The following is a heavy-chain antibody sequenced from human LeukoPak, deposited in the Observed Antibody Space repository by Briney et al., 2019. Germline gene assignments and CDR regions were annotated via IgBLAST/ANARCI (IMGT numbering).Heavy chain of an antibody. V-gene: IGHV3-23*01. CDR1: EFTFSSYA. J-gene: IGHJ4*02. Sequence: PGGSLRLSCAASEFTFSSYAMSWVRQAPGKGLEWVSAISSSGGSTYYADSVKGRFTISRDNSKNTLYLQMNSLRAEDTAVYYCAKDRRSWYSSGWLLDYWGQGTLVTVSS. D-gene: IGHD6-19*01. CDR2: ISSSGGST. CDR3: AKDRRSWYSSGWLLDY.